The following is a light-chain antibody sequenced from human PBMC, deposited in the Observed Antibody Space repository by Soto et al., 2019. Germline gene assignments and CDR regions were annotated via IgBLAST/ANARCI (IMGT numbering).Light chain of an antibody. V-gene: IGLV1-36*01. J-gene: IGLJ2*01. CDR2: YDD. Sequence: QSVLTQPPSASGTPGQRVTISCSGSSSNIGDNAVNWYQQFPGKAPTLLIYYDDLVPSGVSYRFSGSKSGTSASLAISGLQSEDEADYYCATWDDSLNGVVFGGGTQLTVL. CDR1: SSNIGDNA. CDR3: ATWDDSLNGVV.